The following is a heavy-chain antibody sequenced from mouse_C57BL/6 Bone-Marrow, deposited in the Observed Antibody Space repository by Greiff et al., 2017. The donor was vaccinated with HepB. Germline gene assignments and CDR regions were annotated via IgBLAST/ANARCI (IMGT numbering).Heavy chain of an antibody. D-gene: IGHD2-4*01. J-gene: IGHJ3*01. V-gene: IGHV1-59*01. CDR2: IDPSDSYT. Sequence: QVQLQQPGAELVRPGTSVKLSCKASGYTFPSYWMHWVKQRPGQGLEWIGVIDPSDSYTNYNQKFKGKATLTVDTSSSTAYMQLSSLTSEDSAVYYCARWDDYVSWCAYWGQGTLVTVSA. CDR3: ARWDDYVSWCAY. CDR1: GYTFPSYW.